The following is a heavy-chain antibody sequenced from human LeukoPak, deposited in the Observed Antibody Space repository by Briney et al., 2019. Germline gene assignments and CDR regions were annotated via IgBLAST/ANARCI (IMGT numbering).Heavy chain of an antibody. V-gene: IGHV1-69*13. Sequence: SVKVSCKASGGTFSSYAISWVRQAPGQGLEWMGGIIPIFGTANYAQKFQGRVTITADESTSTAYMELSSLRSEDTAVYYCARGNMELQDAFDIWGQGTMVTVSS. J-gene: IGHJ3*02. D-gene: IGHD1-26*01. CDR1: GGTFSSYA. CDR3: ARGNMELQDAFDI. CDR2: IIPIFGTA.